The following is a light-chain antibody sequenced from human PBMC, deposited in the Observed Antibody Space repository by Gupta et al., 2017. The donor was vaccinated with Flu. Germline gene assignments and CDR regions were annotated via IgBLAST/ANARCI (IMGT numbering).Light chain of an antibody. CDR3: RRGKHPWT. J-gene: IGKJ2*02. V-gene: IGKV2-30*01. CDR2: EVS. CDR1: QSLVYKNGITY. Sequence: DVVMSQSPLSLSVTLGQAASISCRSSQSLVYKNGITYLTWFQQRPGQSPRRLIYEVSKRDSGGPDRFSGSGSGTDFTLKSSRGEAEDVGVYYGRRGKHPWTFGQGTRMEI.